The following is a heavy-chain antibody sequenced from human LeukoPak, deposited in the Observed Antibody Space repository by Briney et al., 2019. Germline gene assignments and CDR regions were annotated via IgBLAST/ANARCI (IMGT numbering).Heavy chain of an antibody. J-gene: IGHJ4*02. D-gene: IGHD1-26*01. CDR3: ASLGSGSYSGDY. CDR2: IDHTGIT. Sequence: SETLSLTCTVSDDSITIYYWSRIRQPPGKGLEWIGYIDHTGITNYNPSLKSRVTISVDTSKNQFSLKLSSVTAADTAVYYCASLGSGSYSGDYWGQGTLVTVSS. V-gene: IGHV4-59*12. CDR1: DDSITIYY.